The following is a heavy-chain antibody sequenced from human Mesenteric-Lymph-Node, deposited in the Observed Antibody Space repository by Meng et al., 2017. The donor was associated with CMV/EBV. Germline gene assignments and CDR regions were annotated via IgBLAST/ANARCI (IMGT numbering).Heavy chain of an antibody. CDR3: TSGYDWGGY. CDR2: IIPIFGTA. J-gene: IGHJ4*02. CDR1: GGTFSSYA. V-gene: IGHV1-69*05. Sequence: KVSCKAAGGTFSSYAISWVRQAPGQGLEWMGGIIPIFGTANYAQKFQGRVTITTDESTSTAYMELSSLRSEDTAVYYCTSGYDWGGYWGQGTLVTVSS. D-gene: IGHD5-12*01.